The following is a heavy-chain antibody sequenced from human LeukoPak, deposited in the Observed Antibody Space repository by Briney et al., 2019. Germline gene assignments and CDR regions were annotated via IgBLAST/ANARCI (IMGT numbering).Heavy chain of an antibody. V-gene: IGHV3-7*03. CDR2: IKQDGSEI. J-gene: IGHJ6*02. CDR3: VRAMDV. Sequence: GGSLRLSCAASGFTFSSYWMNWDRQAPGKGLEWVANIKQDGSEIYYVDSVKGRFTISRDNAKNSLYLQMNSLRAEDSAVYYCVRAMDVWGQGTTVTVSS. CDR1: GFTFSSYW.